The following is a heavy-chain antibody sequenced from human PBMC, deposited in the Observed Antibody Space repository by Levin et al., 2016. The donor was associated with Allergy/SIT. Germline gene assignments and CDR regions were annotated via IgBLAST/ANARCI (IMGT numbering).Heavy chain of an antibody. CDR2: INPSGGST. Sequence: ASVKVSCKASGGTFSSYTISWVRQAPGQGLEWMGIINPSGGSTSYAQKFQGRVTMTRDTSTSTVYMELSSLRSEDTAVYYCARNRPPDFVGVVIDPWGQGTLVTVSS. CDR3: ARNRPPDFVGVVIDP. D-gene: IGHD3-3*01. V-gene: IGHV1-46*01. J-gene: IGHJ5*02. CDR1: GGTFSSYT.